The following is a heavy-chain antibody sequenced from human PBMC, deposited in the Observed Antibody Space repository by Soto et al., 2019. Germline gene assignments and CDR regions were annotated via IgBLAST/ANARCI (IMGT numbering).Heavy chain of an antibody. Sequence: SSETLSLTCSVSGAALNSGNYYWSWIRQVPGKGLEWIGHIYVTGAVDYNPSLRDRITISQDTSERQFSLNLRLVTAADMAVYYCARLRIATNNYKWFAPWGQGTLVTVSS. CDR3: ARLRIATNNYKWFAP. CDR2: IYVTGAV. CDR1: GAALNSGNYY. J-gene: IGHJ5*02. D-gene: IGHD2-21*01. V-gene: IGHV4-31*03.